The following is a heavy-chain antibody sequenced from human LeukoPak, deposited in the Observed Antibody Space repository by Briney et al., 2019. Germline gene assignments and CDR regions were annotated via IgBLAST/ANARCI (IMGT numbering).Heavy chain of an antibody. V-gene: IGHV1-69*02. CDR3: ARAHRSGGSCYFDY. D-gene: IGHD2-15*01. Sequence: SVKVSCKASGGTFSSYTISWVRQAPGQGLEWMGRIIPILGIANYAQKFQGRVTITADKSTSTAYMELSSLRSEDTAVYYCARAHRSGGSCYFDYWGQGTLVTVSS. J-gene: IGHJ4*02. CDR2: IIPILGIA. CDR1: GGTFSSYT.